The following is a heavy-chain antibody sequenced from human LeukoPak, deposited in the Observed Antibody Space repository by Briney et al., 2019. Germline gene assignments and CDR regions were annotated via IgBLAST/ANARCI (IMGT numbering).Heavy chain of an antibody. Sequence: GGSLRLSCAASGFPFSSYSMNWVRQAPGKGLEWVSSISSGSSYIYYADSLKGRFTISRDNAKNSLYLQMNSLRAEDTAVYYCARTGIAAAWTDYWGQGTLVTVSS. CDR2: ISSGSSYI. CDR1: GFPFSSYS. V-gene: IGHV3-21*01. J-gene: IGHJ4*02. D-gene: IGHD6-13*01. CDR3: ARTGIAAAWTDY.